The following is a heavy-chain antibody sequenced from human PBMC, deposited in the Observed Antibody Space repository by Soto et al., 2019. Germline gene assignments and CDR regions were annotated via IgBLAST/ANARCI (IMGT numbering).Heavy chain of an antibody. CDR3: ARRFLVGVTRQAFDI. CDR1: GYSFATYW. CDR2: IYPGDSDT. D-gene: IGHD3-3*01. J-gene: IGHJ3*02. Sequence: EVQLVQSGAEVKKPGESLKISCKGSGYSFATYWIGWVREMPGKGLEWMGIIYPGDSDTRYSPSFQGQVTISADKSISTAYLQWSSLKASDTAMYYCARRFLVGVTRQAFDIWGQGTMVTVSS. V-gene: IGHV5-51*03.